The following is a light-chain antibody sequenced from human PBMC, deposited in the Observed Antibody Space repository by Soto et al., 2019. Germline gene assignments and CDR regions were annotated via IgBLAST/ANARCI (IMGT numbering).Light chain of an antibody. Sequence: QSVLTQPASVSGSPGQSITISCTGTISDIGGYNFISWYQHHPGKAPKLVIYDVNNRPSGISYRFSGTKSGNTASLTISGLQAEDEADYYCASNTRTTTLVFGGGTKLTVL. CDR3: ASNTRTTTLV. V-gene: IGLV2-14*01. J-gene: IGLJ2*01. CDR1: ISDIGGYNF. CDR2: DVN.